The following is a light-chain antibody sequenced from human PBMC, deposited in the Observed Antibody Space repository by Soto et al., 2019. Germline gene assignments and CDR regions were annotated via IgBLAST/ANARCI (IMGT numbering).Light chain of an antibody. CDR3: QHYDSLPIT. J-gene: IGKJ5*01. Sequence: IVFPQSPHTVSRSRGGRGTRCFMASQSVSSNLAWYQQKPGQPPRLLIYGASSRATGIPDRFSGSGSGTDFTLTISRLEPEDFAVFYCQHYDSLPITFGQGTRVEI. V-gene: IGKV3-20*01. CDR2: GAS. CDR1: QSVSSN.